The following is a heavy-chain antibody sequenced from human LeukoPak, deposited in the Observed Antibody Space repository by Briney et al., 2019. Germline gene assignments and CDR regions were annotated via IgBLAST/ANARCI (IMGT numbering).Heavy chain of an antibody. CDR1: GYSFSSYS. D-gene: IGHD3-3*01. CDR3: ARQYYDFWSGYPRQTYYFDY. J-gene: IGHJ4*02. CDR2: IYPDVSDT. Sequence: GESLKISCKGLGYSFSSYSIGWVRQMPGKGLEWMGIIYPDVSDTRYSPSSQGQVTISADRSFSTAYLRWSSLKASDTAMYYCARQYYDFWSGYPRQTYYFDYWGQGTLVTVSS. V-gene: IGHV5-51*01.